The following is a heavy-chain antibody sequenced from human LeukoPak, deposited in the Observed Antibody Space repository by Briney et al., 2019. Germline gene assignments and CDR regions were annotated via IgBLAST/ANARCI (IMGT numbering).Heavy chain of an antibody. CDR2: ISASGGSI. Sequence: PGGSPRLSCAASGFTFSNYAMSWVRQAPGKGLEWVSAISASGGSIYYADSVKGRFTISRDNSKNTLYLQMNSLRAEDTAVYYCAKPYDTTGNYWAPFDYWGQGTLVTVSS. D-gene: IGHD3-22*01. V-gene: IGHV3-23*01. CDR3: AKPYDTTGNYWAPFDY. J-gene: IGHJ4*02. CDR1: GFTFSNYA.